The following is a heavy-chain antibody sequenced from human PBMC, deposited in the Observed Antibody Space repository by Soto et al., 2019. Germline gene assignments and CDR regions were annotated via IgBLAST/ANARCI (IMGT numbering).Heavy chain of an antibody. J-gene: IGHJ6*02. CDR1: GGTFSSHS. V-gene: IGHV1-69*01. CDR2: IIPIFGTE. D-gene: IGHD2-2*01. Sequence: QVQLVQSGAEVKKPGSSVKVSCKVSGGTFSSHSINWVRQAPGQGPEWMGGIIPIFGTENYAQKFQGRVTITADESTSTAYMELSSLPSEDTALYSCSTSVYCSTTRCYYYYGLDVWGQGTTVIVSS. CDR3: STSVYCSTTRCYYYYGLDV.